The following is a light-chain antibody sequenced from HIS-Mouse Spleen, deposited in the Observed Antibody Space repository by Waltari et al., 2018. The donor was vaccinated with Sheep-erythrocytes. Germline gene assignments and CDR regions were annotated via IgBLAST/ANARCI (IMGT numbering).Light chain of an antibody. Sequence: SALTQPASRSGSPGPSITISCTGTSTDVGEYDLLSWYQQHPGKAPKLMIYEGSKRPSGVSNRFSGSKSGNTASLTISGLQAEDEADYYCCSYAGSSTLVFGGGTKLTVL. V-gene: IGLV2-23*01. CDR2: EGS. CDR1: STDVGEYDL. CDR3: CSYAGSSTLV. J-gene: IGLJ2*01.